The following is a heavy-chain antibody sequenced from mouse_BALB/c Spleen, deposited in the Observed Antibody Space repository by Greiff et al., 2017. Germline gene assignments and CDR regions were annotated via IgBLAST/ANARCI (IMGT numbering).Heavy chain of an antibody. Sequence: EVMLVESGGGLVQPGGSLKLSCAASGFDFSRYWMSWVRQAPGKGLEWIGEINPDSSTINYTPSLKDKFIISRDNAKNTLYLQMSKVRSEDTALYYCARESLYYGNYEAWFAYWGQGTLVTVSA. CDR2: INPDSSTI. CDR1: GFDFSRYW. V-gene: IGHV4-1*02. J-gene: IGHJ3*01. CDR3: ARESLYYGNYEAWFAY. D-gene: IGHD2-1*01.